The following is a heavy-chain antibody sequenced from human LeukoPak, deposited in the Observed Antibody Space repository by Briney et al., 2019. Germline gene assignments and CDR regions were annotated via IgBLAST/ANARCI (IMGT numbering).Heavy chain of an antibody. Sequence: PGGSLRLSCAASGFTFSSYAMHWVRQAPGKGLEWVAVISYDGSNKYYADSVKGRFTISRDSSKNTLYLQMNSLRAEDTAVYYCARPGSYNRYYFDYWGQGTLVTVSS. D-gene: IGHD1-26*01. CDR3: ARPGSYNRYYFDY. CDR1: GFTFSSYA. V-gene: IGHV3-30*04. J-gene: IGHJ4*02. CDR2: ISYDGSNK.